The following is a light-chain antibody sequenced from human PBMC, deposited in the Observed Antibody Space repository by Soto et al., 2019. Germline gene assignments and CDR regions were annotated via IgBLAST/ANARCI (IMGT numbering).Light chain of an antibody. Sequence: DIQLTQSPAFLSASVGDRVTITCRASQDISSHLAWYQQKPGKAPTLLIYAASTLQSGVPSGFGGSGSGTEFTLTITSLQPEDFATYYCQQVKTYPLTFGGGTKVEIK. CDR2: AAS. CDR3: QQVKTYPLT. CDR1: QDISSH. J-gene: IGKJ4*01. V-gene: IGKV1-9*01.